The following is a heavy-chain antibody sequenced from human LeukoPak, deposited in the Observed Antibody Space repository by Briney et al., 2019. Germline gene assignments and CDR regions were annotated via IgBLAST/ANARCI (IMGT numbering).Heavy chain of an antibody. CDR2: TYNSGRT. J-gene: IGHJ3*02. CDR1: GASISSYH. Sequence: PPETLSLTCTVSGASISSYHWSWIRQPPGQGLEWIGDTYNSGRTNYNPSLKSRVSMSVDTSKNQFSLNLTSVTAADTAVYYCGGGIFGVIINAFHIWGQGTMVTVSS. V-gene: IGHV4-59*01. D-gene: IGHD3-3*01. CDR3: GGGIFGVIINAFHI.